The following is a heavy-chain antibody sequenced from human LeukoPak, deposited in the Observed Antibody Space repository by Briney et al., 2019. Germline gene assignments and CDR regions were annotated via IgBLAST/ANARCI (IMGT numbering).Heavy chain of an antibody. CDR1: GYSFTSHW. CDR2: IYPGDSDT. CDR3: ACRGDSGSYYDY. V-gene: IGHV5-51*01. D-gene: IGHD3-10*01. J-gene: IGHJ4*02. Sequence: GESLKISCKGSGYSFTSHWIGWVRQTSGKGLEWMGIIYPGDSDTRYSPSFQGQVTISADKSISTAYLQWSSLKASDTAMHFCACRGDSGSYYDYWGQGTLVTVSS.